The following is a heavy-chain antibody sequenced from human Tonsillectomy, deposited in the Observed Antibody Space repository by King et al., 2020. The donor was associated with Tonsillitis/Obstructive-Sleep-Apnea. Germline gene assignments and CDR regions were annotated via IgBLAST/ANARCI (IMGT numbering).Heavy chain of an antibody. J-gene: IGHJ3*02. CDR2: IYYSGST. V-gene: IGHV4-59*01. Sequence: QLQESGPGLVKPSETLSLTCTVSGGSISSYYWSWIRQPPGKGLEWIGYIYYSGSTNYNPSLKSRVTISVDTSKNKFSLKLSSVTAADTAVYYCARAEVELATINAFDSWGQGTMVTVSS. D-gene: IGHD5-24*01. CDR1: GGSISSYY. CDR3: ARAEVELATINAFDS.